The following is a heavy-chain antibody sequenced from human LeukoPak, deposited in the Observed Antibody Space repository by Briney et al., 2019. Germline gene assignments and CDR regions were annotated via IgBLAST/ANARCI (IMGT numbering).Heavy chain of an antibody. CDR1: GFTFSNAW. D-gene: IGHD3-9*01. V-gene: IGHV3-23*01. Sequence: PGGSLRLSCAASGFTFSNAWMSWVRQAPGKGLEWVSAISGSGGSTYYADSVKGRFTISRDNSKNTLYLQMNSLRAEDTAVYYCAKQRSYDILTGYYKADAFDIWGQGTMVTVSS. J-gene: IGHJ3*02. CDR3: AKQRSYDILTGYYKADAFDI. CDR2: ISGSGGST.